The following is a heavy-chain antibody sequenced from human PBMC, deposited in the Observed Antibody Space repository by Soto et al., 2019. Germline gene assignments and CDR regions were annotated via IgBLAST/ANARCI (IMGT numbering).Heavy chain of an antibody. CDR3: AKGSLRYFDWLFDY. J-gene: IGHJ4*02. Sequence: PGGSLRLSCAASGFTVSSNYMTWVRQAPGKGLEWVSVIYSDGSTYYADSVKGRFTISRHNSKNTLYLQMNSLRTEDTAVYYCAKGSLRYFDWLFDYWGQGTLVTVSS. CDR1: GFTVSSNY. D-gene: IGHD3-9*01. V-gene: IGHV3-53*04. CDR2: IYSDGST.